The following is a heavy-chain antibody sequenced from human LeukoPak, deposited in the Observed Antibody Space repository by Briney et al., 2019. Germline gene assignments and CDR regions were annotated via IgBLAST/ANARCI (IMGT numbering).Heavy chain of an antibody. J-gene: IGHJ5*02. D-gene: IGHD3-10*01. CDR2: ISYSGST. V-gene: IGHV4-39*07. CDR1: GGSISSSSYY. Sequence: KPSETLSLTCTVSGGSISSSSYYWGWIRQPPGKGLEWIGSISYSGSTYYNPSLKSRVTISVDTSKNQFSLKLSSVTAADTAVYYCARRITMVRGVIIYWFDPWGQGTLVTVSS. CDR3: ARRITMVRGVIIYWFDP.